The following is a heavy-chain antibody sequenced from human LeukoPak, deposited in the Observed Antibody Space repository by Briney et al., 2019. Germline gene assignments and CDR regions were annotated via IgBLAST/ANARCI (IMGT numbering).Heavy chain of an antibody. V-gene: IGHV3-30*04. Sequence: PGGSLRLSCAASGFTFSSYAMHWVRQAPGKGLEWVAVISYDGSNKYYADSVKGRFTISRDNSKNTLFLQMNSLRAEDTAVFYCARDHYDSSAYYYVGYYWAQGTLVTVSS. CDR3: ARDHYDSSAYYYVGYY. CDR2: ISYDGSNK. J-gene: IGHJ4*02. CDR1: GFTFSSYA. D-gene: IGHD3-22*01.